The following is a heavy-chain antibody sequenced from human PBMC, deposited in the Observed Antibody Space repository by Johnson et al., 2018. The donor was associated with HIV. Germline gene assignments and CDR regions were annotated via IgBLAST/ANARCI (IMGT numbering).Heavy chain of an antibody. Sequence: VQLVESGGGVVQPGRSLRLSCAASGFTFSSYAMHWVRQTPGKGPEWISGLSWNSNTIGYADSVKGRFTISRDNAKNSLYLQMNSLRAEDTAVYYCARDRGYWDAFDIWGQGTLVTVSS. J-gene: IGHJ3*02. D-gene: IGHD3-22*01. CDR3: ARDRGYWDAFDI. V-gene: IGHV3-48*01. CDR2: LSWNSNTI. CDR1: GFTFSSYA.